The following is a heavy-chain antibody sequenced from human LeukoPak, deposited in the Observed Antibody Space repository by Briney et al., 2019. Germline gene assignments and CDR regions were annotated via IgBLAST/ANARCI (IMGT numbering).Heavy chain of an antibody. CDR1: GFTFSSYA. D-gene: IGHD1-26*01. CDR2: ISYDGSNK. V-gene: IGHV3-30*04. J-gene: IGHJ4*02. CDR3: AKYSGSYYYPPNWDS. Sequence: SGGSLRLSCAASGFTFSSYAMHWVRQAPGKGLEWVAVISYDGSNKYYADSVKGRFTLSRDYPKNTLYLQMNSLRAEDTAVYFCAKYSGSYYYPPNWDSWGQGTLVTVSS.